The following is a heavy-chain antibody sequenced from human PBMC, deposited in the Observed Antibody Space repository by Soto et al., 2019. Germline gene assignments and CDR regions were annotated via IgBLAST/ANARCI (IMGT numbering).Heavy chain of an antibody. Sequence: QVQLVESGGGVVQPGRSLRLSCAASGFTFSMHWVRQAPGKGLEWVAVISYDGGNKYYAGSVRSRFTISRDNSNNTLYLQMNSLRPEDTALYYCARDRFASSWSYFEYWGQGTLVTVSS. J-gene: IGHJ4*02. CDR1: GFTFS. CDR3: ARDRFASSWSYFEY. CDR2: ISYDGGNK. D-gene: IGHD6-13*01. V-gene: IGHV3-30-3*01.